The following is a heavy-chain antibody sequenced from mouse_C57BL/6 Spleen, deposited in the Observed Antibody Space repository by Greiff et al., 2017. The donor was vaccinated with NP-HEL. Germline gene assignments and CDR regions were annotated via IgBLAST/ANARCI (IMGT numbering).Heavy chain of an antibody. D-gene: IGHD1-1*01. J-gene: IGHJ2*01. CDR3: ARGPITTVVAYYFDY. V-gene: IGHV1-12*01. CDR1: GYTFTSYN. CDR2: IYPGNGDT. Sequence: QVQLQQSGAELVRPGASVKMSCKASGYTFTSYNMHWVKQTPRQGLEWIGAIYPGNGDTSYNQKFKGKATLTVDKSSSTAYMQRSSLTSEDSAVYFCARGPITTVVAYYFDYWGQGTTLTVSS.